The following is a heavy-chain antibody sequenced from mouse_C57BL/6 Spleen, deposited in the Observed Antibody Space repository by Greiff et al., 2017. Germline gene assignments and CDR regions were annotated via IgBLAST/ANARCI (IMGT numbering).Heavy chain of an antibody. V-gene: IGHV1-26*01. Sequence: VQLQQSGPELVKPGASVKISCKASGYTFTDYYMNWVKQSHGKSLEWIGDINPNNGGTSYNQKFKGKATLTVDKSSSTAYMELRSLTSEDSAVYYCARGALYGTYYFDYWGQGTTLTVSS. J-gene: IGHJ2*01. CDR3: ARGALYGTYYFDY. CDR2: INPNNGGT. D-gene: IGHD2-1*01. CDR1: GYTFTDYY.